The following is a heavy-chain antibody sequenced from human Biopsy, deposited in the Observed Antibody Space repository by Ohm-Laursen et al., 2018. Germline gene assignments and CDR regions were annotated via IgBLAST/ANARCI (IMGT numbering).Heavy chain of an antibody. CDR3: ARGGGYNWNNGWFDP. D-gene: IGHD1/OR15-1a*01. CDR2: ISGYNGNT. J-gene: IGHJ5*02. CDR1: GYSFTSYG. Sequence: SVKVSCKASGYSFTSYGISWVRQAPGEGLEWMGRISGYNGNTNYAQKFQGRVTITADEFMSTAYMELSSLRSEDTAVYYCARGGGYNWNNGWFDPWGQGTLVTVSS. V-gene: IGHV1-18*01.